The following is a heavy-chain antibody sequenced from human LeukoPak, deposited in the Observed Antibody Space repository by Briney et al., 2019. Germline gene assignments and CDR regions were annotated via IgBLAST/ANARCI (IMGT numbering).Heavy chain of an antibody. CDR3: TRQAYYYDSSHMDV. D-gene: IGHD3-22*01. J-gene: IGHJ6*02. Sequence: GGSLRLSCAASGFTFSGSAMHWVRQASGKGLEWVGRIRSKANSYATAYAASVKGRFTISRDDSKNTAYPQMNSLKTEDTAVYYCTRQAYYYDSSHMDVWGQGTTVTVSS. CDR1: GFTFSGSA. CDR2: IRSKANSYAT. V-gene: IGHV3-73*01.